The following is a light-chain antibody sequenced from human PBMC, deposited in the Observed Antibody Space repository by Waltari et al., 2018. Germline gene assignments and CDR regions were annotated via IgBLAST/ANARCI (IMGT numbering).Light chain of an antibody. J-gene: IGLJ3*02. CDR3: YSTDYTGNYWV. V-gene: IGLV3-10*01. CDR1: ALPTKY. Sequence: SYELTQPPSVSVSPGHTARITCSGEALPTKYPYWYRQKSGQAPVLVIYEDTKRPSGIPERFSASKSGAVATLTITGAQVEDEADYYCYSTDYTGNYWVFGGGTKLTVL. CDR2: EDT.